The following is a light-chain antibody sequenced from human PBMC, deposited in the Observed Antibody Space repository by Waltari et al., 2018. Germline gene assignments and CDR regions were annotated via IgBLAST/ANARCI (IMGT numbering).Light chain of an antibody. Sequence: QSALIQPASVSGSPGQSITISCTGTISDVGGFNSVSWYQVHPGQAPRVMIYDVINRPSGVSDRFSASKSGNTASLTISGLQAEDEGDYYCSSQSTNSVVLFGGGTKLTVL. V-gene: IGLV2-14*03. CDR1: ISDVGGFNS. CDR3: SSQSTNSVVL. CDR2: DVI. J-gene: IGLJ3*02.